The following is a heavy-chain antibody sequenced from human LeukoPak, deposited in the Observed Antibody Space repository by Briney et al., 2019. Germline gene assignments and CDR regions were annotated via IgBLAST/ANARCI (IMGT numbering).Heavy chain of an antibody. CDR1: GFTFSSYG. J-gene: IGHJ4*02. V-gene: IGHV3-23*01. CDR2: ISGSGGST. CDR3: AKRGDSGGWFDY. Sequence: PEGTLRLSCAASGFTFSSYGMSWVRQAPGKGLEWVSAISGSGGSTYYADSVKGRFTISRDNSKNTLYLQMNSLRAEDTAVYYCAKRGDSGGWFDYWGQGTLVTVSS. D-gene: IGHD2-15*01.